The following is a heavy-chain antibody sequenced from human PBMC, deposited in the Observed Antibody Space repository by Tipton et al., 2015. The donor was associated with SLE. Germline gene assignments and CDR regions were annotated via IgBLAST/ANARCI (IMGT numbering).Heavy chain of an antibody. D-gene: IGHD2-2*01. Sequence: QLVQSGPEVKKPGASVKVSCKASGYTFTSFDINWVRQATGQGLEWMGWMNPNSGNTAYAQKFQGRVTMTRDTSISTAYMELSSLRSEDTAVYYCARAPPQVGFDYWGQGTLVTVSS. CDR3: ARAPPQVGFDY. CDR1: GYTFTSFD. CDR2: MNPNSGNT. V-gene: IGHV1-8*01. J-gene: IGHJ4*02.